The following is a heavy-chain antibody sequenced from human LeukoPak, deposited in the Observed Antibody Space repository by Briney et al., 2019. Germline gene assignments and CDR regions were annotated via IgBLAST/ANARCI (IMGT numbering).Heavy chain of an antibody. D-gene: IGHD6-13*01. Sequence: GGSLRLSCAASGFTFDDYAMHWVRQAPGKGLEWVSGVSWNSGSIDYADSEKGRFTISRDNAKRSLYLQMNSLRAEDTALYYCAKDKFGGDQQLVRGYDYWGQGTLVTVSS. CDR1: GFTFDDYA. J-gene: IGHJ4*02. V-gene: IGHV3-9*01. CDR3: AKDKFGGDQQLVRGYDY. CDR2: VSWNSGSI.